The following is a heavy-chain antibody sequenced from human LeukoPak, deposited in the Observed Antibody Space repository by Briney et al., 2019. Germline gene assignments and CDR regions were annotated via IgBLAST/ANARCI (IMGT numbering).Heavy chain of an antibody. D-gene: IGHD1-26*01. V-gene: IGHV1-2*06. Sequence: ASVKVSCKTSGYTFADYFIHWVRQAPGQGLEWMGRINANSGGTEYEQKFQGRVTMTRDTSISTAYVEVNWLISDDTAIYYCARDLSSTPNWEFDYWGQGTPGHRLL. CDR2: INANSGGT. CDR3: ARDLSSTPNWEFDY. CDR1: GYTFADYF. J-gene: IGHJ4*02.